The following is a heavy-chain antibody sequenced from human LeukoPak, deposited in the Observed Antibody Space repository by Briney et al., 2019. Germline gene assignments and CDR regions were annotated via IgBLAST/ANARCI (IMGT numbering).Heavy chain of an antibody. V-gene: IGHV3-23*01. CDR1: GFTFSSYG. Sequence: GGSLRLSCAASGFTFSSYGMSWVRQAPGKGLEWLSGISGSGASTYYADSVKGRFTISRDNSRNTLSLQMNSLRAEDTAVYYCAKDKTLVTPYYLDYWGQGTLVTVSS. D-gene: IGHD4/OR15-4a*01. CDR2: ISGSGAST. J-gene: IGHJ4*02. CDR3: AKDKTLVTPYYLDY.